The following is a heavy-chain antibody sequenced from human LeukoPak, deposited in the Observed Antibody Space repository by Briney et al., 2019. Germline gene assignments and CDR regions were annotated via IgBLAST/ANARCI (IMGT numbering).Heavy chain of an antibody. CDR2: IKTDGSQI. V-gene: IGHV3-7*01. Sequence: GGSLRLSCAASGFTFSSYEMNWVRQAPGKGLEWVANIKTDGSQIYYVDSVKGRFTISRDNAKNSLYLQMNSLRAEDTAVCYCARDLNWETYWGQGTLVSVSS. CDR1: GFTFSSYE. CDR3: ARDLNWETY. J-gene: IGHJ4*02. D-gene: IGHD7-27*01.